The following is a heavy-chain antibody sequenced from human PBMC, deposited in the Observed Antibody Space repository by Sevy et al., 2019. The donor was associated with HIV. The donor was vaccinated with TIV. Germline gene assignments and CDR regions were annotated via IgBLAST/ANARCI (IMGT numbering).Heavy chain of an antibody. CDR1: GFTFSDYY. CDR3: ARVRIFGVVIRFNGMDV. CDR2: ISSSSSYT. Sequence: GSLRLSCAASGFTFSDYYMSSIRQAPGKGLEWVSYISSSSSYTNYADSVKGRFTISRDNAKNSLYLQMNSLRAEDTAVYYCARVRIFGVVIRFNGMDVWGQGTTVTVSS. J-gene: IGHJ6*02. D-gene: IGHD3-3*01. V-gene: IGHV3-11*06.